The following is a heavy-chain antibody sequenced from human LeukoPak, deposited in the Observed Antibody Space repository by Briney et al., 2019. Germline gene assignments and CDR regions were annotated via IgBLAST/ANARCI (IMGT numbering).Heavy chain of an antibody. CDR3: ARTHDYFYYFDY. Sequence: SETLSLTCAVSGGSISSSNWWSWVRQPPGKGLEWIGEIYHSGSTNYNLSLKSRVTISVDKSKNQFSLKLSSVTAADTAVYYCARTHDYFYYFDYWGQGTLVTVSS. CDR2: IYHSGST. J-gene: IGHJ4*02. CDR1: GGSISSSNW. V-gene: IGHV4-4*02. D-gene: IGHD2/OR15-2a*01.